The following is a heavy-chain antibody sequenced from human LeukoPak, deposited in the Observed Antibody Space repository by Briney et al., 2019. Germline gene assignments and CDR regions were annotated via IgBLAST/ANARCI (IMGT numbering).Heavy chain of an antibody. CDR3: ARDLLLNTFLDY. V-gene: IGHV3-30*19. CDR1: GFTFSSYG. CDR2: ISYDGSNK. D-gene: IGHD2-15*01. Sequence: GGSLRLSCAASGFTFSSYGMHWVRQAPGKGLEWVAVISYDGSNKYYADSVKGRFTISRDNSKNTLYLQMNSLRAEDTAVYYCARDLLLNTFLDYWGQGTLVTVSS. J-gene: IGHJ4*02.